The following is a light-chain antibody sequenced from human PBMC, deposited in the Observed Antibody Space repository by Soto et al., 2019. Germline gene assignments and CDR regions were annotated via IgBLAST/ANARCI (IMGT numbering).Light chain of an antibody. Sequence: QSALTQPASVSGSPGQSITISCTGTSSDVGGYNYVSWYQQHPGKAPKLIIYEVSNRPSGVSNRFSGSKSGNTASLTISGLQAEDEADYYCSSFTSRTLYVFGTGTKLTVL. CDR2: EVS. CDR1: SSDVGGYNY. J-gene: IGLJ1*01. V-gene: IGLV2-14*01. CDR3: SSFTSRTLYV.